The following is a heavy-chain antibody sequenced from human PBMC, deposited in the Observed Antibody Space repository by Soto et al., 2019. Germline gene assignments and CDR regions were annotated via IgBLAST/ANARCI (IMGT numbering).Heavy chain of an antibody. Sequence: QLQLQESGPGLVKPSETLSLTCTVSGGSISSSSYYWGWIRQPPGKGLEWIGSIYYSGSTYYNPSLKSRVTQSVDTSKNQFSLKLSYVTAADTDVYYCARRVAAAGTWWFDPWGQGTLVTVSS. CDR2: IYYSGST. V-gene: IGHV4-39*01. CDR3: ARRVAAAGTWWFDP. J-gene: IGHJ5*02. CDR1: GGSISSSSYY. D-gene: IGHD6-13*01.